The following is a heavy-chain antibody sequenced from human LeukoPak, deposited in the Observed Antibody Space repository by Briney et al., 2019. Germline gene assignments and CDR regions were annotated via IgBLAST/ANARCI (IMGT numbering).Heavy chain of an antibody. V-gene: IGHV4-59*02. CDR1: GGSVSGYY. CDR3: ARGPVGSTDYYYGMDA. CDR2: VHYSGST. D-gene: IGHD2-2*01. J-gene: IGHJ6*02. Sequence: SETLSLTCVVSGGSVSGYYWGWIRQPPGRGLEWIGYVHYSGSTNYNPSFKSRITISVDTSRNQFSLQLSSVTAADTAVYYCARGPVGSTDYYYGMDAWGQGTTVTVSS.